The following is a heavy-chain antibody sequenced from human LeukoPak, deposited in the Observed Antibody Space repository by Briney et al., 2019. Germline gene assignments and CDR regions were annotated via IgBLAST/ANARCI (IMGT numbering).Heavy chain of an antibody. D-gene: IGHD6-13*01. V-gene: IGHV1-69*13. J-gene: IGHJ4*02. CDR1: GGTFSNYA. CDR3: ARVGGGRQLVPGCFDS. Sequence: SVKVSCKASGGTFSNYAISWVRQAPGQGLEWMGGIIPIFGTANYAQKFQGRVTITADESTSTAYMELSSLRSEDTAVYYCARVGGGRQLVPGCFDSWGQGTLVTVSS. CDR2: IIPIFGTA.